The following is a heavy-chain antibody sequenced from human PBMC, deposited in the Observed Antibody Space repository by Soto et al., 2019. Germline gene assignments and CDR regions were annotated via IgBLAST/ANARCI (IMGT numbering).Heavy chain of an antibody. Sequence: EVQLVESGGGLIQPGGSLRLSCAASGYTVSSNYMSWVRQAPGKGLEWVSVIYSSGSTYYADSVRGRFTISRDNSKNTVFLQMNSLRVEDTAVYYCERDRASRGMDVWGQGTTVTVSS. CDR3: ERDRASRGMDV. V-gene: IGHV3-53*01. D-gene: IGHD2-2*01. CDR2: IYSSGST. CDR1: GYTVSSNY. J-gene: IGHJ6*02.